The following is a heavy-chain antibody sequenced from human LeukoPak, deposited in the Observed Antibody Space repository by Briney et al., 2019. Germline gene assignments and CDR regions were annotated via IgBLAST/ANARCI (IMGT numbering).Heavy chain of an antibody. CDR3: ARGYFVRTVVTRFDS. D-gene: IGHD4-23*01. CDR2: MNPNSGNT. V-gene: IGHV1-8*01. J-gene: IGHJ5*01. CDR1: GYTFTSYD. Sequence: ASVKVSRKASGYTFTSYDINWVRQATGQGLEWMGWMNPNSGNTGYAQKFQGRVTMTRNTSISTAYMELSSLRSEDTAVYYCARGYFVRTVVTRFDSWGQGTLVTVSS.